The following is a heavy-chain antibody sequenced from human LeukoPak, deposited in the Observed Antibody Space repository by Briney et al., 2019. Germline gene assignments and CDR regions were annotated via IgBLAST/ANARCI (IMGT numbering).Heavy chain of an antibody. D-gene: IGHD2-2*01. V-gene: IGHV3-30*02. CDR3: AKGYCSSTSCYLFDY. CDR2: IRYDGSKK. CDR1: GFTFSSYG. J-gene: IGHJ4*02. Sequence: GESLRLSCAASGFTFSSYGMNWVRQAPGKGLEWVAFIRYDGSKKYSADSVKGRFTISRDNSKNTLYLQMNSLRAEDTAVYYCAKGYCSSTSCYLFDYWGQGTLVTVSS.